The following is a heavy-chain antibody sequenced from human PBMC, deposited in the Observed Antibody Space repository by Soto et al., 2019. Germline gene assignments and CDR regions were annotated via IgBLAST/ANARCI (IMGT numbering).Heavy chain of an antibody. CDR3: ARNSDPAHSSNMDV. J-gene: IGHJ6*03. D-gene: IGHD6-19*01. CDR2: INHSGST. Sequence: SETLSLTCAVYGGSFSGYYWSWIRQPPGKGLEWIGEINHSGSTNYNPSLKSRVTISVDTSKSQFSLKLSSVTAADTAVYYCARNSDPAHSSNMDVWGKGTTVTVSS. V-gene: IGHV4-34*01. CDR1: GGSFSGYY.